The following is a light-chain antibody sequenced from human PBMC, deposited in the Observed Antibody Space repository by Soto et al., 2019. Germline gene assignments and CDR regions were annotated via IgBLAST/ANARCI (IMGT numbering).Light chain of an antibody. V-gene: IGKV1-9*01. CDR2: AAS. CDR3: QQLNSYPLT. CDR1: QGISSY. Sequence: DIPLTQSPSFLSASVGDRVTITCRASQGISSYLAWYQQKPGKAPKLLIYAASTLQSGVPSRFSGSGSGTEFTLTISSLQPEDFATYYCQQLNSYPLTFGGGTKVDI. J-gene: IGKJ4*01.